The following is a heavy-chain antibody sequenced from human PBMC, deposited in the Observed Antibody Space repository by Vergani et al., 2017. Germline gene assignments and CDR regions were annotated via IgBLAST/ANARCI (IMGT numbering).Heavy chain of an antibody. V-gene: IGHV3-53*02. J-gene: IGHJ5*02. CDR2: IYSGGST. CDR1: GFTVSSYY. D-gene: IGHD6-19*01. Sequence: EVQLVETGGGLIQPGGSLRLSCAASGFTVSSYYMRWVRQAPGKGLEWVSVIYSGGSTYYADSVKGRFTISRDNPKKTLYLQRNSLRAEDTAVYYCASDGRGWYNWFDPWGQGTLVTVYS. CDR3: ASDGRGWYNWFDP.